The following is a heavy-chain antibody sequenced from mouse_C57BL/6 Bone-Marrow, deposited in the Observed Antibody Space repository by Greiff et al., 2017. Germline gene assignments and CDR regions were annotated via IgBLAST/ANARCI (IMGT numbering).Heavy chain of an antibody. CDR1: GYTFTSYW. J-gene: IGHJ2*01. V-gene: IGHV1-59*01. CDR2: IDPSDSYT. Sequence: QVQLQQPGAELVRPGTSVKLSCKASGYTFTSYWMHWVKQRPGQGLEWLGVIDPSDSYTNYNQKFKGKATLTVDTSSSTAYMQLSSLASEDSAVYYCARPGYWGQGTTLTVSS. CDR3: ARPGY.